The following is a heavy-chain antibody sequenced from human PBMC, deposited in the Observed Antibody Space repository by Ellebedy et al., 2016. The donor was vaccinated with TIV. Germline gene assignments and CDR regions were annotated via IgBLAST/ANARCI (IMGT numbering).Heavy chain of an antibody. V-gene: IGHV1-24*01. J-gene: IGHJ4*02. CDR2: FDPEDGET. Sequence: ASVKVSCKVSGYTLTELSMHWVRQAPGKGLEWMGGFDPEDGETIYAQKFQGRVTMTEDTSTDAAYMELSSLRSEDTAVYYCATVPHFKSVHIVGASLFDYWGQGTLVTVSS. CDR3: ATVPHFKSVHIVGASLFDY. D-gene: IGHD1-26*01. CDR1: GYTLTELS.